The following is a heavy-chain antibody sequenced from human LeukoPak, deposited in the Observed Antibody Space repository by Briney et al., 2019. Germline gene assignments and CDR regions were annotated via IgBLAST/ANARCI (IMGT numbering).Heavy chain of an antibody. D-gene: IGHD5-18*01. CDR3: ARLSGYSYEFDY. V-gene: IGHV4-39*01. CDR1: GGSISSSSYY. J-gene: IGHJ4*02. Sequence: PSETLSLTCTVSGGSISSSSYYWGWIRQPPGKGLEWIGSIYYSGSTYYNPSLKSRVTISVDTSKNQFSLKLSSVTAADTAVYYCARLSGYSYEFDYWGQGTLVTVSS. CDR2: IYYSGST.